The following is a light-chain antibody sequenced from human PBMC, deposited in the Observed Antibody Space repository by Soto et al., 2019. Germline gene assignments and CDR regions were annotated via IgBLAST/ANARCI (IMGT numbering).Light chain of an antibody. J-gene: IGKJ4*01. V-gene: IGKV1-39*01. CDR1: QSISTY. Sequence: DIELTQSPSSLSASVGDRVTITCRASQSISTYLNWYQQKGGKAPKLLIFAASSLQSGVPSRFSGSGSGTDFTLTISSLQPEDFATYYCQQSYSMPLTFGGGTKVDIK. CDR2: AAS. CDR3: QQSYSMPLT.